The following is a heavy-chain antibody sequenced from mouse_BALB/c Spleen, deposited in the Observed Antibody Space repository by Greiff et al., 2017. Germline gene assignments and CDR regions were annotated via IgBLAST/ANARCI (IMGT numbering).Heavy chain of an antibody. CDR1: GFAFSSYD. J-gene: IGHJ4*01. CDR2: ISSGGGST. Sequence: EVMLVESGGGLVKPGGSLKLSCAASGFAFSSYDMSWVRQTPEKRLEWVAYISSGGGSTYYPDTVKGRFTISRDNAKNTLYLQMSSLKSEDTAMYYCARHAYRHDDKDAMDYWGQGTSVTVSS. V-gene: IGHV5-12-1*01. D-gene: IGHD2-14*01. CDR3: ARHAYRHDDKDAMDY.